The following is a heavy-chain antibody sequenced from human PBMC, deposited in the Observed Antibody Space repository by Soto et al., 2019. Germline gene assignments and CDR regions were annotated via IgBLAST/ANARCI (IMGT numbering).Heavy chain of an antibody. Sequence: SETLSLTCTFPGRSILSGGYYWILISQLPRQGLEWIGYIYYSGSTYYNPSLKSRVTISVDMSKNQFSLKLSSVTAADTAVYYCAREKYYHRSGRDDAFDIWGQGTMIT. CDR2: IYYSGST. V-gene: IGHV4-31*03. J-gene: IGHJ3*02. CDR1: GRSILSGGYY. CDR3: AREKYYHRSGRDDAFDI. D-gene: IGHD3-10*01.